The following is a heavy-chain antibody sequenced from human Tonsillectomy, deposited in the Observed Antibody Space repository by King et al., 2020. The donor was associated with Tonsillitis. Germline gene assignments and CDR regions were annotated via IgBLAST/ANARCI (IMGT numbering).Heavy chain of an antibody. D-gene: IGHD3-22*01. V-gene: IGHV3-43D*03. CDR3: AKAPDKSDAFDI. Sequence: VQLVESGGVVVQPGGSLRLSCAASGFTFDDYAMHWVRQAPGKGLEWVSLISWDGGSTYYADSVKGRFTISRDNSKNSLYLQMISLRAEDTALYYCAKAPDKSDAFDIWGQGTMVTVSS. CDR1: GFTFDDYA. J-gene: IGHJ3*02. CDR2: ISWDGGST.